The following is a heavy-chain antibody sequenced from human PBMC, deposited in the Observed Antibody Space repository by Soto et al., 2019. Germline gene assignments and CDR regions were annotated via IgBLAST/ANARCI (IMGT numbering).Heavy chain of an antibody. V-gene: IGHV3-23*01. J-gene: IGHJ4*02. CDR1: GFSFSNHA. CDR3: AKAPRIAARSYYFDY. D-gene: IGHD6-6*01. Sequence: GGSLRLSCAASGFSFSNHAMSWVRQAPGKGLEWVSGISSGSGDNTYYAASVKGRFTISRDNSKNTLYLQMNSLRAEDTAVYYCAKAPRIAARSYYFDYWGQGTLVTVSS. CDR2: ISSGSGDNT.